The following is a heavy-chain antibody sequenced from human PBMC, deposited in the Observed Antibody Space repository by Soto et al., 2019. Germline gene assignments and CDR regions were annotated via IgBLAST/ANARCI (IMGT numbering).Heavy chain of an antibody. CDR3: VGPRPTAGTRYYEGMNV. CDR2: SIPRVYTA. J-gene: IGHJ6*02. V-gene: IGHV1-69*06. D-gene: IGHD6-13*01. CDR1: GGTFRSYA. Sequence: SVKVSCKASGGTFRSYAISGVRQAPGQGLEWMGGSIPRVYTANSAQKFQGRVRMTADKSTSTAYMFLSSLRSEDTAGYYCVGPRPTAGTRYYEGMNVWAQANTVTV.